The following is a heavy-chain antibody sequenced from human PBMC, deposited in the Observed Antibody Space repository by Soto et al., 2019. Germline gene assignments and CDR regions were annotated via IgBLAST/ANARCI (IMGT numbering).Heavy chain of an antibody. CDR1: GGSISSGGNY. J-gene: IGHJ4*02. D-gene: IGHD1-7*01. CDR2: IYDSGTT. Sequence: QVQLQESGPGLVKPSETLSLTCIVSGGSISSGGNYWSWIRQHPGKGLEWIGYIYDSGTTKYNPYLSSRLTISGDTSKNQLSLKLSSVTAADTAIYYCTRGEVRTTFRHWGRGTLVIVSS. CDR3: TRGEVRTTFRH. V-gene: IGHV4-31*03.